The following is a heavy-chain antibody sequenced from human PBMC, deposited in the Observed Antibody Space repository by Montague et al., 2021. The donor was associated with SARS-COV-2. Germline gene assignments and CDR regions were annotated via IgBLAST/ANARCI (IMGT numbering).Heavy chain of an antibody. J-gene: IGHJ5*02. CDR1: GGSISSSSYY. D-gene: IGHD4-17*01. Sequence: SETLSLTCTVSGGSISSSSYYWGWIRQPPGKGLEWIGSIYYSGSTYYNPSLKSRVTISVDTSKNQSSLKLSSVPAADTAVYYCAADYGEGDWFDPWGQGTLVTVSS. CDR3: AADYGEGDWFDP. V-gene: IGHV4-39*01. CDR2: IYYSGST.